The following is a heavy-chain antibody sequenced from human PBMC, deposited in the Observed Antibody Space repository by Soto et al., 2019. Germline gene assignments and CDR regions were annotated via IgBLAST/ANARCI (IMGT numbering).Heavy chain of an antibody. CDR1: GGSISSSSYY. CDR3: ARAAMGGSSWPFDY. D-gene: IGHD6-13*01. V-gene: IGHV4-39*07. Sequence: SETLSLTCTVSGGSISSSSYYWGWIRQPPGKGLEWIGSIYYSGSTYYNPSLKSRVTISVDTSKNQFSLKLNSVTAADTAVYYCARAAMGGSSWPFDYWGQGTLVTVSS. CDR2: IYYSGST. J-gene: IGHJ4*02.